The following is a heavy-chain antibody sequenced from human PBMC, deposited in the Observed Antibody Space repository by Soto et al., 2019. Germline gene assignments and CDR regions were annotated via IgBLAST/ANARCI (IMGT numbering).Heavy chain of an antibody. Sequence: PGGSLRLSCAASGFTFSNYAVSWVRQAPVNGLDFVSAISEFFHKTYYADSVKGRFTISRYNSKSTLYLQINSLRAGDTAIYYCAKQGQWREYDSWGLGTLVTVSS. CDR3: AKQGQWREYDS. J-gene: IGHJ4*02. D-gene: IGHD6-19*01. CDR2: ISEFFHKT. V-gene: IGHV3-23*01. CDR1: GFTFSNYA.